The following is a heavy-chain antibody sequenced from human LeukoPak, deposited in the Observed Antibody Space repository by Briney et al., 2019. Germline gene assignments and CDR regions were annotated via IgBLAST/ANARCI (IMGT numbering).Heavy chain of an antibody. J-gene: IGHJ4*02. CDR2: IWYDGSNK. Sequence: SGGSLRLSCAASGFTFSSYGMHWVRQAPGHGLEWGAVIWYDGSNKYYADSVKGRFTISRDNSKNTLYLQMNSLRAEDTAVYYCAKDQIWFGELSPPGYWGQGTLVTVSS. CDR3: AKDQIWFGELSPPGY. CDR1: GFTFSSYG. D-gene: IGHD3-10*01. V-gene: IGHV3-33*06.